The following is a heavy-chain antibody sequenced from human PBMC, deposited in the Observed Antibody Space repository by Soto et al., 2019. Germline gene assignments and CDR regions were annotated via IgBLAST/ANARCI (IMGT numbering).Heavy chain of an antibody. J-gene: IGHJ4*02. CDR3: ASVRYDFWSGYYPGGYFDY. D-gene: IGHD3-3*01. V-gene: IGHV4-4*02. Sequence: SETLSLTCAVSGGSISSSNWWSWVRQPPGKGLEWIGEIYHSGSTNYNPSLKSRVTISVDKSKNQFSLKLSSVTAADTAVYYCASVRYDFWSGYYPGGYFDYWGQLTLVTGAS. CDR2: IYHSGST. CDR1: GGSISSSNW.